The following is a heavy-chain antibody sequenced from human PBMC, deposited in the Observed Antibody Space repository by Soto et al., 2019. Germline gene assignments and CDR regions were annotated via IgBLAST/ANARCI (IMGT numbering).Heavy chain of an antibody. CDR2: ISSYNGNT. Sequence: GLEWMGWISSYNGNTNYGQKVQGRVTMTTDKSTSTTYMELRSLRSDDTAVYYCARGPRYCSTTSYFSGDTWFGPRGQRTLVTRSS. CDR3: ARGPRYCSTTSYFSGDTWFGP. J-gene: IGHJ5*02. D-gene: IGHD2-2*01. V-gene: IGHV1-18*01.